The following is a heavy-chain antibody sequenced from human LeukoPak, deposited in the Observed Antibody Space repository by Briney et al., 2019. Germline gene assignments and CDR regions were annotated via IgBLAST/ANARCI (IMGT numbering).Heavy chain of an antibody. Sequence: GASVKVSCKVSGYTFTGHYMHWVRQAPGQGLEWMGRINPNSGGTNYAQKFQGRVTMTRDTSISTAYMELSRLRSDDTAVYYCARYSAWESFDYWGQGTLVTVSS. D-gene: IGHD1-26*01. CDR3: ARYSAWESFDY. CDR1: GYTFTGHY. CDR2: INPNSGGT. V-gene: IGHV1-2*06. J-gene: IGHJ4*02.